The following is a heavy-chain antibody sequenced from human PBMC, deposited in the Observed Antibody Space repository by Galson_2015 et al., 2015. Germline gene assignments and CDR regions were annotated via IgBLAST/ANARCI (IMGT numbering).Heavy chain of an antibody. CDR1: GGSFSGYY. J-gene: IGHJ5*02. CDR2: INHSGST. D-gene: IGHD2-15*01. V-gene: IGHV4-34*01. CDR3: ARVPVVVVAATGYWFDP. Sequence: ATLSLTCAVYGGSFSGYYWCWIRQPPGKGLEWIGEINHSGSTNYNQSLKSRVTISVDTSKNQFSLKLSSVTAADTAVYYCARVPVVVVAATGYWFDPWGQGTLVTVSS.